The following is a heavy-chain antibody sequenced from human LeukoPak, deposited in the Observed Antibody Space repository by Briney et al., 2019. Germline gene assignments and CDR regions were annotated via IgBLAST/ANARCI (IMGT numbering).Heavy chain of an antibody. CDR1: GFTFSSYW. V-gene: IGHV3-74*01. D-gene: IGHD2-2*01. CDR3: ARVSGVPAAGGLYYFDY. J-gene: IGHJ4*02. Sequence: GGSLRLSCAASGFTFSSYWMHWVRQAPGKGLVWVSRINSDGSSTSYADSVKGRFTISRDNAKNTLYLQMNSLRAEDTAVYYCARVSGVPAAGGLYYFDYWGQGTLVTVSS. CDR2: INSDGSST.